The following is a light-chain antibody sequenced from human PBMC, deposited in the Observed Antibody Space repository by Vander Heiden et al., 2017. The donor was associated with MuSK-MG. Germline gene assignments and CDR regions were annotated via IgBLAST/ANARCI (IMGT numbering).Light chain of an antibody. V-gene: IGKV1-39*01. J-gene: IGKJ2*01. Sequence: DIQMTPSPSSLSASVGDRVTVTCRASQSIISYLHWYQQKPGRAPKLLIYAASTLQSGVPSRFSGSGSGTDFSLTISSLQPEDFATYYCQQRYSTPYTFGQGT. CDR1: QSIISY. CDR2: AAS. CDR3: QQRYSTPYT.